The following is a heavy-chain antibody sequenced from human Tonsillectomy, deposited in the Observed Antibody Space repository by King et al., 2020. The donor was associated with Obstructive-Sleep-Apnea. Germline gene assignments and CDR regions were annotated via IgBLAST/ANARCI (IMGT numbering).Heavy chain of an antibody. J-gene: IGHJ5*02. CDR1: GGTFSSYA. D-gene: IGHD3-10*01. CDR2: IIPILGIA. Sequence: QLVQSGAEVKKPGSSVKVSCKASGGTFSSYAISWVRQAPGQGLEWMGRIIPILGIANYAQKFQGRVTITADKSTSTAYMELSSLRSEDTAVYYCAREGCMVRGECWFDPWGQGTLVTVSS. CDR3: AREGCMVRGECWFDP. V-gene: IGHV1-69*04.